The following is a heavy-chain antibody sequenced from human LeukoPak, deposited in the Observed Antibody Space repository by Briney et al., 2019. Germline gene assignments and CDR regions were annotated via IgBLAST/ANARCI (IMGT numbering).Heavy chain of an antibody. CDR3: AKDQRSGSTDY. V-gene: IGHV3-23*01. CDR1: GFTFTTYA. J-gene: IGHJ4*02. D-gene: IGHD3-10*01. CDR2: ISGSGGRT. Sequence: GGSQRLSCAASGFTFTTYAMRWLRQAPGKGREGVSAISGSGGRTNYADSVKGRFTISRDNSKNTLDLQMNSLRAEDTAVYYCAKDQRSGSTDYWGQGTLVTVSS.